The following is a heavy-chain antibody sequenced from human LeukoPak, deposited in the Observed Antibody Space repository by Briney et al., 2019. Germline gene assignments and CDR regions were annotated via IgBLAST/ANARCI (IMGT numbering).Heavy chain of an antibody. J-gene: IGHJ4*02. CDR1: GFTFSSYA. V-gene: IGHV3-23*01. D-gene: IGHD1-26*01. Sequence: GGSLRLSCAASGFTFSSYAMSWVRQAPGKGLEWVSAISGSGGSTYYADSVKGRFTISRDNSKNTLYLQMNSLRAEDTAVYYCAKVNSKWELVNYFDYWGQGTLVTVSS. CDR2: ISGSGGST. CDR3: AKVNSKWELVNYFDY.